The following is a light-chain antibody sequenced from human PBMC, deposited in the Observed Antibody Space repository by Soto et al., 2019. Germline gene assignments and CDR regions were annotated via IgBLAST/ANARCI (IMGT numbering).Light chain of an antibody. V-gene: IGKV3-15*01. CDR3: QQYNKWPPYT. CDR1: QSVSSN. CDR2: GAS. J-gene: IGKJ2*01. Sequence: EIVMTQSPATLSVSPGERATLSCRASQSVSSNLAWYQQKPGQAPRLLIYGASTRATGIPARFSGSGSGTEFTLTIRSLQSEDFAVYYCQQYNKWPPYTFGQGPKLEIK.